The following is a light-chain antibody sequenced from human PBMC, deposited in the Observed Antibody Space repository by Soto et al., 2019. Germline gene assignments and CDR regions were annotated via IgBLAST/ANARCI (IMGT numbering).Light chain of an antibody. CDR1: QSISSW. CDR3: QQYHSYSLT. Sequence: DIQMTQSPSTLSASVRDRVTITCRASQSISSWLAWYQQKPGKAPKLLIYKASSLEGGVPSRFRGSGYGTDFTLTISSLQPDDFTTYYCQQYHSYSLTFGGRTKVDIK. J-gene: IGKJ4*01. CDR2: KAS. V-gene: IGKV1-5*03.